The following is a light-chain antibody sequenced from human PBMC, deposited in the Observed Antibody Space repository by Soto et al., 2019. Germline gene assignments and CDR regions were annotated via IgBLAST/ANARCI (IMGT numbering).Light chain of an antibody. J-gene: IGKJ4*01. V-gene: IGKV1-39*01. CDR2: AAS. CDR1: QSISTY. CDR3: QHGYSTPLT. Sequence: DLPNTPSPSPPSATFRNRVPNPFPASQSISTYLHWYQQKPGKAPNLLIYAASTLQSGVPSRFSGSGSGTDFTLTISSLQPEDFATYFCQHGYSTPLTFGGGTKVDIK.